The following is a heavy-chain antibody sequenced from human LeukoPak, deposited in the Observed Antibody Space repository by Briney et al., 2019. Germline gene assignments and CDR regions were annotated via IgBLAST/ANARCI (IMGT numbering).Heavy chain of an antibody. CDR3: ARGPRTTAAFDI. CDR1: GYTFTSYD. J-gene: IGHJ3*02. D-gene: IGHD4-17*01. CDR2: MNPNSGNT. V-gene: IGHV1-8*01. Sequence: AASVKVSCKASGYTFTSYDINWVRQATGQGLEWMGWMNPNSGNTGYAQRFQGRVTMTRNTSISTAYMELSSLRSEDTAVYYCARGPRTTAAFDIWGQGTMVTVSS.